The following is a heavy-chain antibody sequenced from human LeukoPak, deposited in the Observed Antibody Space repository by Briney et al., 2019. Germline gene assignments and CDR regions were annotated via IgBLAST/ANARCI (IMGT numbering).Heavy chain of an antibody. D-gene: IGHD6-19*01. Sequence: PGGSLRLSCAASGFTFSSYAMSWVRQAPGKGLEWVSSIGGSGGSTYYADSVKGRFTISRDNSKNTLFLQMNSLRAEDTAIFYCAKASSGWYFDPFDYWGQGTLVTVSS. CDR2: IGGSGGST. J-gene: IGHJ4*02. V-gene: IGHV3-23*01. CDR3: AKASSGWYFDPFDY. CDR1: GFTFSSYA.